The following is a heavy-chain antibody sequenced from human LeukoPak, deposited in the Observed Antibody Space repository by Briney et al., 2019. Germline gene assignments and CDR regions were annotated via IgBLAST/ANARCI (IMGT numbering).Heavy chain of an antibody. J-gene: IGHJ4*02. CDR2: IIPILGIA. Sequence: SVKVSCKASGGTFSSYAISWVRQAPEQGLEWMGRIIPILGIANYAQKFQGRVTITADKSTSTAYMELSSLRSEDTAMYYCARAEVGATPDGYWGQGTLVTVSS. V-gene: IGHV1-69*04. CDR1: GGTFSSYA. D-gene: IGHD1-26*01. CDR3: ARAEVGATPDGY.